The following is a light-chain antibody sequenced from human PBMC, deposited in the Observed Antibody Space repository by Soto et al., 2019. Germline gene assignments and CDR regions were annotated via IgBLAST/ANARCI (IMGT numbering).Light chain of an antibody. CDR2: DAS. CDR3: QQYAGSPRT. Sequence: PGERATLSCGASQSVSSNYLAWYQQKPGLAPRLLIYDASSRATGIPDRFSGSGSGTDFTLTINRVEPEDFAVYFCQQYAGSPRTFGQGTKVDNK. V-gene: IGKV3D-20*01. J-gene: IGKJ1*01. CDR1: QSVSSNY.